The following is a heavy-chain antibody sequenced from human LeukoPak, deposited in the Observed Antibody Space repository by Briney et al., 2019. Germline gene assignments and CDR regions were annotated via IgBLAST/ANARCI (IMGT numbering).Heavy chain of an antibody. CDR2: IYYSGST. CDR1: GGSISRSRDY. Sequence: SETLSLTCTVSGGSISRSRDYWGWIRQPPGKGLEWIGSIYYSGSTNYNPSLKSRVTISVDTSKNQFSLKLSSVTAADTAVYYCARGQTSGWFDYWGQGTLVTVSS. J-gene: IGHJ4*02. CDR3: ARGQTSGWFDY. D-gene: IGHD6-19*01. V-gene: IGHV4-39*07.